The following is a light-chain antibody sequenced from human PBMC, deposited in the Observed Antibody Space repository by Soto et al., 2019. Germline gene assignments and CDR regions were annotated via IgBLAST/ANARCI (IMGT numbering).Light chain of an antibody. J-gene: IGKJ1*01. CDR1: QSVSSSY. Sequence: EIVVTQYQATLSVSPGERAILSVGASQSVSSSYLAWYQQKPGQAPRLLIYGASSRATGIPDRFSGSGSGTDFTLTISRLEPEDFAVYYCQQYGSSLWTFGQGTKVDI. CDR2: GAS. CDR3: QQYGSSLWT. V-gene: IGKV3-20*01.